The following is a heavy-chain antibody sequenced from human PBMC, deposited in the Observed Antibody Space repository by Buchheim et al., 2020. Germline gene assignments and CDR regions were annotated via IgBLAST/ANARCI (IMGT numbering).Heavy chain of an antibody. CDR2: ISYDGSNK. D-gene: IGHD3-10*01. J-gene: IGHJ4*02. Sequence: QVQLVESGGGVVQPGRSLRLSCAASGFTFSSYAMHWVRQAPGKGLEWVAVISYDGSNKYYADSVKGRFTISRDNSKNTLYLQMNSLRAEDTVVYYCARMLWFRELFEYSFDYWGQGTL. CDR3: ARMLWFRELFEYSFDY. CDR1: GFTFSSYA. V-gene: IGHV3-30*04.